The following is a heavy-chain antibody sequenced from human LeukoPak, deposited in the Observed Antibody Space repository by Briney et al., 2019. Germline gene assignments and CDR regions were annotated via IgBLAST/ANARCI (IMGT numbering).Heavy chain of an antibody. CDR3: ARNPIAAAGTSYYYYYYYMDV. J-gene: IGHJ6*03. Sequence: SETLSPTCTVSGGSISSGSYYWSWIRQPAGKGLEWIGRIYTSGSTNYNPSLKSRVTISVDTSKNQFSLKLSSVTAADTAVYYCARNPIAAAGTSYYYYYYYMDVWGKGTTVTVSS. CDR1: GGSISSGSYY. CDR2: IYTSGST. D-gene: IGHD6-13*01. V-gene: IGHV4-61*02.